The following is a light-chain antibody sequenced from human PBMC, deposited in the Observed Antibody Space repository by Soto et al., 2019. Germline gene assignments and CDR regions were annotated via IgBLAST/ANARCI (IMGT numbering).Light chain of an antibody. CDR1: SGDIGAYNY. V-gene: IGLV2-8*01. CDR3: GAHAGSNTWV. CDR2: EVN. J-gene: IGLJ3*02. Sequence: QSALTQSPSASASPGQSVTISCTGSSGDIGAYNYVSWYQQHPGKAPKLIIYEVNKRPSGVPDLFSGSKSGITASLTVSGLQADDEADYYCGAHAGSNTWVFGGGTKVTVL.